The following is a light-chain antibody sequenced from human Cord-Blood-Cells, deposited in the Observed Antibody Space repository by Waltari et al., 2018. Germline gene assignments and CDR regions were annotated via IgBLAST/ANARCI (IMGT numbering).Light chain of an antibody. J-gene: IGKJ4*01. CDR3: QQYYNPPLT. CDR2: DAS. Sequence: DCVEVRVPLTCQASQDISNYLNWYQQKPGKAPKLLIYDASNLKTAVPSRLSASGCATAVTLTSSLLQPDDIATYYCQQYYNPPLTFGRGTKVEIK. CDR1: QDISNY. V-gene: IGKV1-33*01.